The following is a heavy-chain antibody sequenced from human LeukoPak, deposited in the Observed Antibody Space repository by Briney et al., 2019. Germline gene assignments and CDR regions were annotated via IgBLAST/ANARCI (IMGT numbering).Heavy chain of an antibody. D-gene: IGHD4-17*01. V-gene: IGHV3-23*01. J-gene: IGHJ5*02. CDR3: AKIPTGLREEWFDP. CDR2: ISAGGAT. Sequence: GGSLRLSCAASGFSFSTYAMTWVRQIPGRGLQWVSAISAGGATYYADSVKGRFTISRDNSKSTLYLQMNSLRADDTAFYYCAKIPTGLREEWFDPWGQGTLVTVSS. CDR1: GFSFSTYA.